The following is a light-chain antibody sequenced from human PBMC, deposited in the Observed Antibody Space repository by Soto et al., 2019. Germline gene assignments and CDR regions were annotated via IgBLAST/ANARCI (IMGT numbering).Light chain of an antibody. J-gene: IGKJ2*01. CDR3: QQYGSSLYT. Sequence: EIVLTQSPGTLSLSPGERATLSCRASQIVSSNNLAWYQQKPGQAPRLLISGASTRATGVPDTFSGSGSGTEFTPTISRLEPEDFAMSYCQQYGSSLYTFGQGTTLEIK. V-gene: IGKV3-20*01. CDR1: QIVSSNN. CDR2: GAS.